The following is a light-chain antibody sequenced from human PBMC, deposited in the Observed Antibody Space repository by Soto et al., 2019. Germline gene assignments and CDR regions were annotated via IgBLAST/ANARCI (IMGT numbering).Light chain of an antibody. CDR1: HDINRY. J-gene: IGKJ1*01. Sequence: DIRLIQSPSFLSASVGDRVTITCRASHDINRYLAWYQQKPGKAPKLLIYAASTIHNAITSRFSSAESGTECTHTNSSLQPEDVATYNCQQLHIYPRKFGKGTKVEF. CDR2: AAS. CDR3: QQLHIYPRK. V-gene: IGKV1-9*01.